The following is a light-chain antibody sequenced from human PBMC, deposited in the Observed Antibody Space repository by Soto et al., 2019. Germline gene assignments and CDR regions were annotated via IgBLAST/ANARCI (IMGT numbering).Light chain of an antibody. Sequence: DIQVTQSPSSLSASVGDRVTITCRASQNINSYLNWYQQKPGKAPKVLIYAASSLQSGVPSRFSGSGSGTDFTLTISSLQPEDVGTYYCQQSFSILWTFGQGTKVDIK. V-gene: IGKV1-39*01. CDR3: QQSFSILWT. CDR2: AAS. CDR1: QNINSY. J-gene: IGKJ1*01.